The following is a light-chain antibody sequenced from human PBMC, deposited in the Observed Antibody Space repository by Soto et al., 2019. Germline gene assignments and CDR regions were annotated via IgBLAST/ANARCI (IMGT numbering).Light chain of an antibody. CDR2: GAS. Sequence: EIVXXXXPXXLSVSPGERATLSCRASQSVSDKLGWYQQKPGQAPRLLIYGASTRATGIPARFSGSGSGTEFTLTISSLQSEDFAVYYCQQYNNWPPSITFGQGTRLEIK. J-gene: IGKJ5*01. CDR3: QQYNNWPPSIT. V-gene: IGKV3-15*01. CDR1: QSVSDK.